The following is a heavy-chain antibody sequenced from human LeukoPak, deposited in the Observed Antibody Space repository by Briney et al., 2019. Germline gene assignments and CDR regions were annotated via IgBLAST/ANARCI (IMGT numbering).Heavy chain of an antibody. CDR2: FDPEDGET. Sequence: ASVKVSCKVCGYTLTVLSMHWVRQAPGKGREWMGGFDPEDGETIYAQKFQGRVTMTEDTSTDTAYMELSSLRSEDTAVYYCATDAVQLWLRGFDPWGQGTLVTVSS. J-gene: IGHJ5*02. V-gene: IGHV1-24*01. D-gene: IGHD5-18*01. CDR3: ATDAVQLWLRGFDP. CDR1: GYTLTVLS.